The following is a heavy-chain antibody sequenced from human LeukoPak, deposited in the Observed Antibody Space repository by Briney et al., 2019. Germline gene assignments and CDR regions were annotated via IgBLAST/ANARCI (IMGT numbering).Heavy chain of an antibody. CDR1: GFTFDDYA. CDR2: IRYDGSNK. D-gene: IGHD1-26*01. J-gene: IGHJ4*02. V-gene: IGHV3-30*02. Sequence: GGSLRLSCAASGFTFDDYAMHWVRQAPGKGLEWVAFIRYDGSNKYYADSVKGRFTISRDNSKNTLYLQMNSLRAEDTAVYYCASYSGSYPGYFDYWGQGTLVTVSS. CDR3: ASYSGSYPGYFDY.